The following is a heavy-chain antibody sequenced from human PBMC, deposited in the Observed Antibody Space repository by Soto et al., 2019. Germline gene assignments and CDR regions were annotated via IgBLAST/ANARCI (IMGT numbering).Heavy chain of an antibody. CDR3: ARDRVMITFGGVIVTIGYYYGMDV. CDR2: ISYDGSNK. CDR1: GFTFSSYA. J-gene: IGHJ6*02. D-gene: IGHD3-16*02. V-gene: IGHV3-30-3*01. Sequence: GGSLRLSCAASGFTFSSYAMHWVRQAPGKGLEWVAVISYDGSNKYYADSVKGRFTISRDNSKNTLYLQMNSLRAEDTAVYYCARDRVMITFGGVIVTIGYYYGMDVWGQGTTVTVS.